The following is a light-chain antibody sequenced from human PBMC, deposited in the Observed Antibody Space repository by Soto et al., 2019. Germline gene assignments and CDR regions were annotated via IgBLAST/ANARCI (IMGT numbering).Light chain of an antibody. Sequence: QSALTQPASVSGSPGQSITISCTGTSSDVGDYNYVSWYQQHPGKAPKLMIYEVSHRLSGVSNRFSGSKSGYMASLTISGLQDEDEADYYCSSYISNSIVVFGGGTKLTVL. J-gene: IGLJ2*01. CDR1: SSDVGDYNY. CDR2: EVS. CDR3: SSYISNSIVV. V-gene: IGLV2-14*01.